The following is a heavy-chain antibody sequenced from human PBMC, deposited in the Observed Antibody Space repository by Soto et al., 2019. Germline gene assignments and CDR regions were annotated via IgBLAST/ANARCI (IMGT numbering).Heavy chain of an antibody. CDR1: GGSIGSRNW. CDR3: VRSLTYYYGSGSYSDAFDT. CDR2: IYHSGST. Sequence: KPXETQSLPCAVSGGSIGSRNWWSWVRQPPVSGLEWIGEIYHSGSTNYNPSLKSRVTISVDKSKNQFSLKLSSVTAADTAVYYCVRSLTYYYGSGSYSDAFDTWGQGTMVTVSS. J-gene: IGHJ3*02. D-gene: IGHD3-10*01. V-gene: IGHV4-4*02.